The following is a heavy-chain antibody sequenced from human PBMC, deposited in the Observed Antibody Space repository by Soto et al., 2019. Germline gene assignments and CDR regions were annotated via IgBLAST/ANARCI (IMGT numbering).Heavy chain of an antibody. V-gene: IGHV4-30-4*01. J-gene: IGHJ4*02. CDR2: IYYSGST. CDR1: GGSISSGDYY. Sequence: ASETLSLTCTVSGGSISSGDYYWSWIRQPPGKGLEWIGYIYYSGSTYYNPSLKSRVTISVDTSKNQFSLKLSSVTAADTAVYYCARGSSGGWPWFDYWGQGTLVTVSS. CDR3: ARGSSGGWPWFDY. D-gene: IGHD6-19*01.